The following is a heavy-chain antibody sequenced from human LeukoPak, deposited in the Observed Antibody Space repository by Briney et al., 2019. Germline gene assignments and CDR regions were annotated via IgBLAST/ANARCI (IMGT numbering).Heavy chain of an antibody. CDR2: IIHSGST. Sequence: PSETLSLTCAVYGGSFSGYYWSWIRQPPGKGLEWTGEIIHSGSTNYNPSLKSRVTISVDTSKNQFSLKLSSVTAADTAVYYCAHPAWELTLWGQGTLVTVSS. V-gene: IGHV4-34*12. CDR3: AHPAWELTL. CDR1: GGSFSGYY. D-gene: IGHD1-26*01. J-gene: IGHJ4*02.